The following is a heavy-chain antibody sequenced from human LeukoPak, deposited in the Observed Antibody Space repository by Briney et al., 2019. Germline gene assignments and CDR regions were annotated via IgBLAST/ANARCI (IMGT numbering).Heavy chain of an antibody. CDR3: ATDRNSGKYYDY. CDR2: IWYDGSNK. D-gene: IGHD1-26*01. J-gene: IGHJ4*03. V-gene: IGHV3-33*08. Sequence: GGSLRLSCAASGFTFSNAWMSWVRQAPGKGLEWVAVIWYDGSNKYYADSVKGRFTTSRDNSKDTLYLQMNSLRAEDTAVYYCATDRNSGKYYDYWGQGTTVTVSS. CDR1: GFTFSNAW.